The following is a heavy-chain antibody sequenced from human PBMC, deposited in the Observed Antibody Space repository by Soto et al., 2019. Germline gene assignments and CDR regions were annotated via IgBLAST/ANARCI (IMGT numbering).Heavy chain of an antibody. J-gene: IGHJ4*02. CDR2: VFHVGMT. CDR3: ASSPESWNLWMNN. Sequence: PSETVSLTCSVSGGSIKSSIWWSWVRQTPGKGLEWIGEVFHVGMTNYNPSLKSRATISVDKSENRFSLRLTSVTAADTAVYYCASSPESWNLWMNNWGRGTQVTVS. V-gene: IGHV4-4*02. CDR1: GGSIKSSIW. D-gene: IGHD3-10*01.